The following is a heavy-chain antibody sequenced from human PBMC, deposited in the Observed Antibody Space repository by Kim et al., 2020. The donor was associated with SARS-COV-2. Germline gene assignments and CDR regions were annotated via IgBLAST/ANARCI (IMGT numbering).Heavy chain of an antibody. CDR1: GYPFTSYG. CDR2: ISAHNGNT. Sequence: ASVKVSCKASGYPFTSYGISWVRQAPGQGLECMGWISAHNGNTNYAQKFQGRVTMTTDTSTSTAYMELRDLRSDDTAVYYCAREKFRAGSWPIPFYSGMD. D-gene: IGHD6-6*01. J-gene: IGHJ6*01. V-gene: IGHV1-18*01. CDR3: AREKFRAGSWPIPFYSGMD.